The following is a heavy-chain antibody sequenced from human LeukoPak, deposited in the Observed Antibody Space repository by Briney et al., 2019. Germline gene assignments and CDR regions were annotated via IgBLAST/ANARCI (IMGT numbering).Heavy chain of an antibody. V-gene: IGHV3-48*01. CDR2: ISSSSSTI. CDR3: AGDRGESMGDYYDSSGYPYYFDY. Sequence: GGSMRLSCAASGFTFSSYSMNWVRQAPGKGLEWVSYISSSSSTIYYADSVKGRFTISRDNAKNSLYLQMNSLRAEDTAVYYCAGDRGESMGDYYDSSGYPYYFDYWGQGTLVTVSS. J-gene: IGHJ4*02. D-gene: IGHD3-22*01. CDR1: GFTFSSYS.